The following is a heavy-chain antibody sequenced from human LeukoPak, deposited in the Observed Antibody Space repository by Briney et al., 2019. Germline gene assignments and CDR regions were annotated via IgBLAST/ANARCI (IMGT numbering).Heavy chain of an antibody. CDR2: IYTSGTI. CDR3: ARDSGTTGEVKFDP. V-gene: IGHV4-4*07. D-gene: IGHD3-10*01. CDR1: GGSISSYY. Sequence: PSETLSLTCTVSGGSISSYYWSWIRQPAGTALEWIGRIYTSGTITYNPSLKSRVTMSVDTSKNQFSLKLSSVTAADTAVYYCARDSGTTGEVKFDPWGQGTLVAVSS. J-gene: IGHJ5*02.